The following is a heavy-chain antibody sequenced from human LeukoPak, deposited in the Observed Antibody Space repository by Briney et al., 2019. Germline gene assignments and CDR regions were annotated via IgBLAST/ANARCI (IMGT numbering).Heavy chain of an antibody. CDR3: ASGYSSGWLNY. CDR2: IYSGGST. V-gene: IGHV3-66*01. D-gene: IGHD6-19*01. CDR1: GFTVSSNY. Sequence: GGSLRPSCAASGFTVSSNYVSWVRQAPGKGLEWVSVIYSGGSTYYADSVKGRFTISRDNSKNTLYLQMNSLRAEDTAVYYCASGYSSGWLNYWGQGSLVTVSS. J-gene: IGHJ4*02.